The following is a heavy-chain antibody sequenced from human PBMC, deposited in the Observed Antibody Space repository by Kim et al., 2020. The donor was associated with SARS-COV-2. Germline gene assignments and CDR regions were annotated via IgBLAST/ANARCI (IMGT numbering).Heavy chain of an antibody. CDR2: ISSSSTYI. V-gene: IGHV3-21*01. CDR3: AREWELATVFDY. Sequence: GGSLRLSCAASGFTFSSYSMNWVRQAPGKGLEWVSSISSSSTYIYYADSVKGRFTISRDNAKNSLYLQMNSLRAEDTAVYYCAREWELATVFDYWGQGTLVTVSS. D-gene: IGHD4-4*01. CDR1: GFTFSSYS. J-gene: IGHJ4*02.